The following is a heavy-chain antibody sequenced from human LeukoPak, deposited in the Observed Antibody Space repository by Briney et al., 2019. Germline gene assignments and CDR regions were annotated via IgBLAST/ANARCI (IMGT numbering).Heavy chain of an antibody. J-gene: IGHJ3*02. CDR1: GFTFSNAW. CDR3: TPQWLVPWDAFDI. CDR2: IKSKTDGGTT. Sequence: PGGSLRLSCAASGFTFSNAWMSWVRQAPGKGLEWDGRIKSKTDGGTTDYAAPVKGRFTISRDDSKNTLYLQMNSLKTEDTAVYYCTPQWLVPWDAFDIWGQGTMVTVSS. D-gene: IGHD6-19*01. V-gene: IGHV3-15*01.